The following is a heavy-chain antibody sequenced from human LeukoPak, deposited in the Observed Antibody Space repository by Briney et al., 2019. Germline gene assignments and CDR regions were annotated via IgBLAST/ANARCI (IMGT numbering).Heavy chain of an antibody. Sequence: GGSLRLSCAASGFTFSSYEMNWVRQAPGKGLEWVSYISSSGSTIYYADSVKGRFTISRDNAKNSLYLQMNSLRAEDTAVYYCAKDRLLGYDSSGYYSDAFDIWGQGTMVTVSS. CDR1: GFTFSSYE. D-gene: IGHD3-22*01. V-gene: IGHV3-48*03. CDR3: AKDRLLGYDSSGYYSDAFDI. CDR2: ISSSGSTI. J-gene: IGHJ3*02.